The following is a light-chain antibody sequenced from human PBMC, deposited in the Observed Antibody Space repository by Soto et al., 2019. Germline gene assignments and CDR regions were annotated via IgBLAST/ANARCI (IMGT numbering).Light chain of an antibody. CDR3: TSYTSNNTPV. J-gene: IGLJ1*01. Sequence: QSALTQPASVSGSPGQAITISCTGTSSDVGGYNYVSWYQQHPGKAPKPMIYEVSNRPSGVSDRFSGSKSANTASLTISGLQAEDEADYYCTSYTSNNTPVFGTGTKLTVL. CDR2: EVS. V-gene: IGLV2-14*01. CDR1: SSDVGGYNY.